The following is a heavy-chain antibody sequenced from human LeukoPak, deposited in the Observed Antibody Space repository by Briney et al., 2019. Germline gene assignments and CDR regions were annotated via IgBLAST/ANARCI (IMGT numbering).Heavy chain of an antibody. CDR2: IFHSGST. Sequence: SGTLSLTCAVSGGSISSRNWWSWVRQPPGKGLEWIGEIFHSGSTKYNPSLKSRVTMSVDKSKNQFSLKVRSVTAADTAVYYCARVSLWFGESAYGMDVWGQGTTVTVSS. CDR3: ARVSLWFGESAYGMDV. J-gene: IGHJ6*02. CDR1: GGSISSRNW. V-gene: IGHV4-4*02. D-gene: IGHD3-10*01.